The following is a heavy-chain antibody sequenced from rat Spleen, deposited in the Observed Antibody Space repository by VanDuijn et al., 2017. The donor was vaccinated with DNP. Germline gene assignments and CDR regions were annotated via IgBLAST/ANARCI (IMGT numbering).Heavy chain of an antibody. CDR3: TTDNSGLNWFAY. D-gene: IGHD4-3*01. V-gene: IGHV5-20*01. Sequence: EVQLVESGGGLVQPGRSLKLSCAASGFTFSDYYMAWVRQAPTKGLEWVASITSSGGSTYYRDSVKGRFTISRDYAKSSLYLQMNSLRSEDTATYYCTTDNSGLNWFAYWGQGTLVTVST. CDR2: ITSSGGST. CDR1: GFTFSDYY. J-gene: IGHJ3*01.